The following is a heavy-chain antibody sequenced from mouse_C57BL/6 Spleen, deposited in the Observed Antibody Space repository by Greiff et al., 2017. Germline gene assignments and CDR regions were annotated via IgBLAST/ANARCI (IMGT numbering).Heavy chain of an antibody. CDR1: GFTFSSYT. CDR3: ASLRYHVYFAG. Sequence: EVQLVESGAGLVKPGGSLKISCAASGFTFSSYTMSWVRQTPGKGLEWVATIGGGGGNTYYPDSVKGPFIISRDNAKNTLYLQMSSLRSEGAALDYYASLRYHVYFAGWGTGTTVTVSA. D-gene: IGHD1-1*01. V-gene: IGHV5-9*01. CDR2: IGGGGGNT. J-gene: IGHJ1*03.